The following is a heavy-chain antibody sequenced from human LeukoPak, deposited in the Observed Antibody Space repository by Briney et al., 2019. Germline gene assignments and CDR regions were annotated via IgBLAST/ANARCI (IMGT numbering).Heavy chain of an antibody. D-gene: IGHD1-26*01. CDR2: ISSSSSYI. Sequence: GGSLRLSCAASGFTVSSNYMSWVRQAPGKGLEWVSSISSSSSYIYYADSVKGRFTISRDNAKNSLYLQMNSLRAEDTAVYYCARAMYSGSPGDFDYWGQGTLVTVSS. J-gene: IGHJ4*02. CDR3: ARAMYSGSPGDFDY. V-gene: IGHV3-21*01. CDR1: GFTVSSNY.